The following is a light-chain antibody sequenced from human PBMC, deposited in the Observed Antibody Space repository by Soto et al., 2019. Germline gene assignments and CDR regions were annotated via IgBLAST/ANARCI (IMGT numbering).Light chain of an antibody. CDR3: SSYTSSSTRV. J-gene: IGLJ3*02. CDR1: SSDVGGYNY. V-gene: IGLV2-14*01. Sequence: QPVLTQPASVSGSPGQSITISCTGTSSDVGGYNYVSWYQQHPGKAPKLMIYDVSNRPSGVSNRFSGSKSGNTASLTISGLQAEDEADYYCSSYTSSSTRVFGGGTKLTGL. CDR2: DVS.